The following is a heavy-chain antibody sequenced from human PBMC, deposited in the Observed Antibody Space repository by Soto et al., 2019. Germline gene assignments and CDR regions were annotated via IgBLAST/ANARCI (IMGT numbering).Heavy chain of an antibody. D-gene: IGHD3-16*01. CDR1: GFTVSNHY. CDR2: IYSGGYT. CDR3: ATRGGGGGY. V-gene: IGHV3-53*01. Sequence: EVQLVESGGGLIQPGGSLRLSCAVSGFTVSNHYMSWVRQAPGKGLEGVSVIYSGGYTAYGDSVKGRFTISRDNSKNTLFLQIKGLGADDRAVFYWATRGGGGGYWGQGTLVTVSS. J-gene: IGHJ4*02.